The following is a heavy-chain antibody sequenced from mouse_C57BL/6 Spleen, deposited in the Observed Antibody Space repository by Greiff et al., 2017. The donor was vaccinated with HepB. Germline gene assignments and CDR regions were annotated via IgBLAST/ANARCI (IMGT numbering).Heavy chain of an antibody. CDR1: GFNFKNSY. CDR2: IDPANGNT. CDR3: ARLMDY. J-gene: IGHJ4*01. V-gene: IGHV14-3*01. Sequence: EVQLQQSVAELVRPGASVKLSCTASGFNFKNSYMHWVKQRPEQGLEWIGRIDPANGNTKYAPKFQGKATITADTSSNTAYLQLSSLTSEDTAIYYCARLMDYWGQGTSVTVSS.